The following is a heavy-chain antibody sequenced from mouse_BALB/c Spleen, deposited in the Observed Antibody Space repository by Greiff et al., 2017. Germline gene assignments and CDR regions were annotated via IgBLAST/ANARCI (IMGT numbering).Heavy chain of an antibody. CDR1: GYSITSGYY. D-gene: IGHD1-1*01. V-gene: IGHV3-6*02. CDR2: ISYDGSN. CDR3: ARDPREYYYGSSYVFSYYFDY. Sequence: EVKLVESGPGLVKPSQSLSLTCSVTGYSITSGYYWNWIRQFPGNKLEWMGYISYDGSNNYNPSLKNRISITRDTSKNQFFLKLNSVTTEDTATYYCARDPREYYYGSSYVFSYYFDYWGQGTTLTVSS. J-gene: IGHJ2*01.